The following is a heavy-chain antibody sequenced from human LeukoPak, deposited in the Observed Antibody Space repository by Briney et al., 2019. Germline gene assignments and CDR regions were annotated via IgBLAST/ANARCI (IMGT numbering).Heavy chain of an antibody. J-gene: IGHJ6*02. Sequence: SQTLSLTCAISGDSICNNSAAWIWIRQSPSRGLEWLGRTYYRSKWYNDYRVSVKSRITFNPDTSKNQFSLHLNSVTPEDTALSYSSSHIMVITSSNYYYYFAMDVWGQGTTVTVSS. CDR3: SSHIMVITSSNYYYYFAMDV. V-gene: IGHV6-1*01. D-gene: IGHD2-15*01. CDR1: GDSICNNSAA. CDR2: TYYRSKWYN.